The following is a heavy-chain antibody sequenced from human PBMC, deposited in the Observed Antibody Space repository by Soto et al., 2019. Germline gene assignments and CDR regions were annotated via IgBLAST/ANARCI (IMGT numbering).Heavy chain of an antibody. CDR2: ISYDGSNK. D-gene: IGHD2-2*01. J-gene: IGHJ4*02. CDR1: GFTFSSYG. CDR3: AKDVVVPAATYGGSTSDY. V-gene: IGHV3-30*18. Sequence: SGGSLRLSCAASGFTFSSYGMHWVRQAPGKGLEWVAVISYDGSNKYYADSVKGRFTISRDNSKNTLYLQMNSLRAEDTAVYYCAKDVVVPAATYGGSTSDYWGQGTLVTVSS.